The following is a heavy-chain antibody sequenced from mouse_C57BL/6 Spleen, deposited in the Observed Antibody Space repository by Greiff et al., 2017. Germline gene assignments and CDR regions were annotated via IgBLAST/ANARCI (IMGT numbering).Heavy chain of an antibody. D-gene: IGHD2-2*01. CDR1: GYTFTDYE. Sequence: QVQLKESGAELVRPGASVTLSCKASGYTFTDYEMHWVKQTPVHGLEWIGAIDPETGGTAYNQKFKGKAILTADRSSSTAYMELRSLTSEDSAVYYCTKGVIDYWGQGTTLTVSS. CDR3: TKGVIDY. V-gene: IGHV1-15*01. CDR2: IDPETGGT. J-gene: IGHJ2*01.